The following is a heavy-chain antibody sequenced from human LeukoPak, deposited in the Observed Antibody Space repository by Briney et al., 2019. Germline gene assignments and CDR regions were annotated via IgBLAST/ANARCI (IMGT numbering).Heavy chain of an antibody. D-gene: IGHD3-22*01. CDR2: IKSKTDGGTT. J-gene: IGHJ4*02. CDR3: TTDRVLSTMDRYYYDSSADYDY. Sequence: GGSLRLSCAASGFTFSNYGMTWVRQAPGKGLEWVGRIKSKTDGGTTDYAAPVKGRFTISRDDSKNTLYLQMNSLKTEDTAVYYCTTDRVLSTMDRYYYDSSADYDYWGQGTLVTVSS. V-gene: IGHV3-15*01. CDR1: GFTFSNYG.